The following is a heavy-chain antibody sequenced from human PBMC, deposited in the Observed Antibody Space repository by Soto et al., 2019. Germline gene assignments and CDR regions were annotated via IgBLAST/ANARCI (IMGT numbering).Heavy chain of an antibody. CDR1: GFTFSGCN. CDR2: ITGSGTYI. Sequence: PGGSLRLSCAASGFTFSGCNLNWVRQAPGKGLEWVSSITGSGTYIYYADSVKGRFTISRDNAKNSLFLQMNSLRAEDTVVYYCARDPGGNPPLCPDYWGQGTLVTVSS. V-gene: IGHV3-21*01. J-gene: IGHJ4*02. CDR3: ARDPGGNPPLCPDY. D-gene: IGHD2-15*01.